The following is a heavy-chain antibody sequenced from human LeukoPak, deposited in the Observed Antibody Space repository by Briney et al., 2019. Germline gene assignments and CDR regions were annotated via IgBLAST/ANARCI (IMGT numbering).Heavy chain of an antibody. J-gene: IGHJ4*02. CDR1: GLTFSNYG. D-gene: IGHD3-10*01. V-gene: IGHV3-33*01. CDR2: IWYDGSNE. CDR3: ARGGSGSYLYYFDY. Sequence: GGSLRLSCAASGLTFSNYGMHWVRQAPGKGLEWVAIIWYDGSNEYYADSVKGRFTIARDNSKKTVYLQMNSLRVEDTAVYYCARGGSGSYLYYFDYWGQGTLVAVSS.